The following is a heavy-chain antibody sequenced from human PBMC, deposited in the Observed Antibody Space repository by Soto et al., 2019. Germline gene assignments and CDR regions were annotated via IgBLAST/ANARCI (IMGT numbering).Heavy chain of an antibody. V-gene: IGHV1-8*01. CDR3: ARVHLYATKYYLDY. J-gene: IGHJ4*02. D-gene: IGHD3-16*01. CDR2: MNPNSGNT. Sequence: GTSVKVSCKASGYTFTSYDINWGRQATRQGREWMGWMNPNSGNTGYAQKFQGRVTMTRNTSITTAYMELSSLRSEDTAVYYCARVHLYATKYYLDYWGQGTLVTVSS. CDR1: GYTFTSYD.